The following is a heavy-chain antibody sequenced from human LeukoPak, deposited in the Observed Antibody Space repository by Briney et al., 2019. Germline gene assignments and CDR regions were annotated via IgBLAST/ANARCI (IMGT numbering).Heavy chain of an antibody. CDR1: GFTFTNYW. Sequence: GGSLRLPCAASGFTFTNYWMSWVRQAPGKGLEWVANIKQDESEKLYVDSVKGRFIISRDNVKNSLYLQMNSLRAEDTAVYYCARGCSSTSTSCSNFDYWGQGTLVTVSS. CDR2: IKQDESEK. D-gene: IGHD2-2*01. V-gene: IGHV3-7*01. CDR3: ARGCSSTSTSCSNFDY. J-gene: IGHJ4*02.